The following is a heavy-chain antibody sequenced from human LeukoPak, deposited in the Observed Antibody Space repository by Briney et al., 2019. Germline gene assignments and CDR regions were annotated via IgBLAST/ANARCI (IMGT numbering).Heavy chain of an antibody. CDR2: IWYDGSNK. D-gene: IGHD3-3*01. CDR1: GFTFSSYG. Sequence: GGSLRLSCAASGFTFSSYGMHWVRQAPGKGLEWVAVIWYDGSNKYYADSVKGRFTISRDNSKNTLYLQMNSLRAEDTAVYYCAKPRRDFWSGYSDYFDYWGQGTLVTVSS. V-gene: IGHV3-33*06. J-gene: IGHJ4*02. CDR3: AKPRRDFWSGYSDYFDY.